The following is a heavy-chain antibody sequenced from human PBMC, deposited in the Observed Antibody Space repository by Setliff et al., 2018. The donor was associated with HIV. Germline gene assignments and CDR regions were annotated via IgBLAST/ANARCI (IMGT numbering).Heavy chain of an antibody. CDR2: IYYSGST. J-gene: IGHJ4*02. D-gene: IGHD4-4*01. CDR3: ARVRRDGNSFDD. Sequence: SETLSLTCTVSGGSISSGDYYWSWIRQPPGKGLEWIGYIYYSGSTYYNPSLRSRVTISLDTSKNQFSLKLSSVTAADTAVYFCARVRRDGNSFDDWGQGTLVTISS. CDR1: GGSISSGDYY. V-gene: IGHV4-30-4*08.